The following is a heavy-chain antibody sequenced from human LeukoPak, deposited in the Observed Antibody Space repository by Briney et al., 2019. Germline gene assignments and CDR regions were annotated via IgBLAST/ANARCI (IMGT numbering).Heavy chain of an antibody. Sequence: QPGGSLRLSCAASGFTFSSYWRHWVRRAPGKGLVWVSCINSDGSSTSYADSVKGRFTISRDNAKNTLYLQMNSLRAEDTAVYYCTRGRRGNYFDYWGQGTLVTVSS. J-gene: IGHJ4*02. CDR1: GFTFSSYW. D-gene: IGHD3-16*01. CDR2: INSDGSST. CDR3: TRGRRGNYFDY. V-gene: IGHV3-74*01.